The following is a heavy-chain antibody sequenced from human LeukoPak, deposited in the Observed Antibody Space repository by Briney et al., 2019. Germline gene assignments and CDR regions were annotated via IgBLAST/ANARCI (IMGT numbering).Heavy chain of an antibody. CDR1: GGSIRSYY. CDR3: ARSGSHLWFGELSLDY. D-gene: IGHD3-10*01. Sequence: SETLSLTCTVSGGSIRSYYWSWVRQPPGKGLEWIGYIYSSGTTNYNPSLKSRVTISIDTSKNQFSLKLSSVTAADTAVYYCARSGSHLWFGELSLDYWGQGTLVTVSS. J-gene: IGHJ4*02. V-gene: IGHV4-59*01. CDR2: IYSSGTT.